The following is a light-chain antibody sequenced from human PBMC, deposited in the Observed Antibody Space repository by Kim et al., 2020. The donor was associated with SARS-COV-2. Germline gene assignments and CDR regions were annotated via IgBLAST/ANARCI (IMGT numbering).Light chain of an antibody. CDR3: MQALQTPYT. CDR2: LGS. J-gene: IGKJ2*01. V-gene: IGKV2-28*01. Sequence: DIVMTQSPLSLPVTPGEPASISCRSSQSLLHSNGYNYLDWYLQKPGQSPQLLIYLGSNRGSGVPDRFSGSGSGTDFTLKISRVEAEDVGVYYCMQALQTPYTFGRGTKLEI. CDR1: QSLLHSNGYNY.